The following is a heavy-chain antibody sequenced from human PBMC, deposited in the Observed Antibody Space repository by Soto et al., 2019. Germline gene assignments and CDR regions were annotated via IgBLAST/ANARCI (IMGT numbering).Heavy chain of an antibody. CDR2: ISAYNGNT. V-gene: IGHV1-18*01. J-gene: IGHJ4*02. Sequence: QVQLVQSGAEVKKPGASVKVSCKASGYTFTSYYISWVRQAPGQGLEWMGWISAYNGNTHYAQKVQGRVTMTTDTSTSTVYRDLRSLRSDDTAVYYCARDGTPMDYWGQGTLVTVSS. D-gene: IGHD1-1*01. CDR3: ARDGTPMDY. CDR1: GYTFTSYY.